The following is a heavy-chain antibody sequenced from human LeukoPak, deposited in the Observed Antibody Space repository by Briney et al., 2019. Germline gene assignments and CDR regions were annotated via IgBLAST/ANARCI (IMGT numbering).Heavy chain of an antibody. CDR1: GGTFISYA. CDR3: ARDRDGYNYY. Sequence: GSSVKVSCKASGGTFISYAISWVRQAPGQGLEWMGRIIPIFGTANYAQKFQGRVTITTDESTSTAYMELSSLRSEDTAVYYCARDRDGYNYYWGQGTLVTVSS. CDR2: IIPIFGTA. D-gene: IGHD5-24*01. J-gene: IGHJ4*02. V-gene: IGHV1-69*05.